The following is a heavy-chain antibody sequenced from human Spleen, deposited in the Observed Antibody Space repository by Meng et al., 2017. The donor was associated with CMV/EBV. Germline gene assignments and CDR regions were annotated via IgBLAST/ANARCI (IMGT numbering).Heavy chain of an antibody. D-gene: IGHD3-3*01. V-gene: IGHV3-20*03. CDR3: ARDRDFWRGQHGEFEH. Sequence: FCDYGMGWVRQVPGKGLEWVSGIGWNGNTKGYADSVRGRFIISRDDAQNSLYLNMSSLTVDDTALYYCARDRDFWRGQHGEFEHWGQGTLVTVSS. CDR1: FCDYG. CDR2: IGWNGNTK. J-gene: IGHJ4*02.